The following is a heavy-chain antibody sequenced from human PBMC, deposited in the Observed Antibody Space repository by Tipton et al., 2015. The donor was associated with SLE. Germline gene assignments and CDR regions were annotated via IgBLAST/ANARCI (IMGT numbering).Heavy chain of an antibody. D-gene: IGHD1-26*01. J-gene: IGHJ6*03. Sequence: TLSLTCNVSGSSMSSSGYFWGWIRQSPGKGLEWIGSIYYSGTTHYNPSLQSRVTISVDTSKKHFSLKVTSVTAADTAVYYCAREVGAYAYYYYYMDVWGKGTTVTVSS. CDR2: IYYSGTT. CDR1: GSSMSSSGYF. V-gene: IGHV4-39*02. CDR3: AREVGAYAYYYYYMDV.